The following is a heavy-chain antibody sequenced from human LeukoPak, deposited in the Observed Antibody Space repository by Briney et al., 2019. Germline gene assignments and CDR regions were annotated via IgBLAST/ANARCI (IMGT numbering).Heavy chain of an antibody. V-gene: IGHV1-2*02. D-gene: IGHD1-26*01. CDR3: ARLTGGVGATSRHYYYYYMDV. CDR1: GYTFTDYY. J-gene: IGHJ6*03. CDR2: INPNSGGT. Sequence: ASVKVSCKASGYTFTDYYLHWVRQAPGQGLEWMGLINPNSGGTYLAQKFQGRVTTTRDTSITTGYMELSRLRSDDTAVYYCARLTGGVGATSRHYYYYYMDVWGKGTTVTVSS.